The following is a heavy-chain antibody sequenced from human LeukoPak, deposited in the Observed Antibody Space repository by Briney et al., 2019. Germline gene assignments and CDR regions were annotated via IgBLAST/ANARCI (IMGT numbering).Heavy chain of an antibody. D-gene: IGHD3-22*01. V-gene: IGHV3-23*01. CDR3: AREGYYDSSGYYPTDY. CDR2: ISGSGDST. Sequence: GGSLRLSCAASGFTFSSYAMSWVRQASGKGLEWVSAISGSGDSTYYADSVKGRFTISSDSSKNTLYLQMNSLRAEDTALYHCAREGYYDSSGYYPTDYWGQGTLVTVSS. CDR1: GFTFSSYA. J-gene: IGHJ4*02.